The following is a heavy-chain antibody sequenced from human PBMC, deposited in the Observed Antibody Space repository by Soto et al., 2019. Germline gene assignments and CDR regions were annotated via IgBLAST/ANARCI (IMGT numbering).Heavy chain of an antibody. Sequence: QVQLQESGPGLVKPSETLSLICTVSVASISSDFWTWIRQPPGKGLEWIGYVYDSGSTNYNPSLKSRLTISVNTSKNQFSLKLSAVTAADTAVYYCARNRGWYTHDYVGQGTLVTVSS. V-gene: IGHV4-59*01. CDR1: VASISSDF. CDR2: VYDSGST. CDR3: ARNRGWYTHDY. D-gene: IGHD6-19*01. J-gene: IGHJ4*02.